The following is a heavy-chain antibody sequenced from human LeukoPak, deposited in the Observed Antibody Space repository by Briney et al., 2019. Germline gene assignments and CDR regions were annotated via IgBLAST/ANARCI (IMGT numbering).Heavy chain of an antibody. J-gene: IGHJ2*01. V-gene: IGHV1-18*01. CDR2: ISAYNGNT. Sequence: ASVKVSCKASGDTFTSYGIRWGRQAPGQGLEWMGWISAYNGNTNYAQKLQGRVTMTTDTSTSTAYMELRSLRSDDTAVYYCALSRYSSCWYNWYFDLWGRGTLVTVSS. D-gene: IGHD6-13*01. CDR1: GDTFTSYG. CDR3: ALSRYSSCWYNWYFDL.